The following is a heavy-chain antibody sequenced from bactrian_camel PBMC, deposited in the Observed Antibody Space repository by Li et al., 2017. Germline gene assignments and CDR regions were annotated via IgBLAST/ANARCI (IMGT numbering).Heavy chain of an antibody. V-gene: IGHV3S54*01. D-gene: IGHD6*01. CDR1: RFVFSKVV. J-gene: IGHJ4*01. CDR3: AANRMGGSCPFGSRVLGGY. Sequence: HVQLVESGGGSVQAGGSLQLSCSASRFVFSKVVMGWFRQIPTDDNEAQAVATISPGGDSTYYADSVKGRFTISRDNAGNALYLQMDSLKPEDTAMYYCAANRMGGSCPFGSRVLGGYWGQGTQVTVS. CDR2: ISPGGDST.